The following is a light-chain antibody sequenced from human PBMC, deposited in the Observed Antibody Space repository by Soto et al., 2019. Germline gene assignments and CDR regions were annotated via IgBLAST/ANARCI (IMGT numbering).Light chain of an antibody. CDR1: NSDIGGYYY. CDR3: TSYSSSNTFYV. Sequence: QSVLPQPASVSGSPGQSITISCTGTNSDIGGYYYVSWYQHHPGKAPKLMIYQVTNRPSGVSNRFSGSKSGNTASLTISGLQAEDEADYYCTSYSSSNTFYVFGAGTKVTVL. J-gene: IGLJ1*01. V-gene: IGLV2-14*01. CDR2: QVT.